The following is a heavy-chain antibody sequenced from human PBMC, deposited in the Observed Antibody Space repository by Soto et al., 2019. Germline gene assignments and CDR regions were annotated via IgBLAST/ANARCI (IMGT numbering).Heavy chain of an antibody. Sequence: EVQLVESGGGLVQPGGSLRLSCAASGFTFSSYWMHWVRQAPGKGLVWVSRINSDGSSTSYADSVKGRFTISRDNAWNTLYLQMNSLRAADTAVYYCTSHSKLQPRLDYYYGIDFLGQGTTITVSS. CDR1: GFTFSSYW. J-gene: IGHJ6*02. D-gene: IGHD6-6*01. CDR3: TSHSKLQPRLDYYYGIDF. CDR2: INSDGSST. V-gene: IGHV3-74*01.